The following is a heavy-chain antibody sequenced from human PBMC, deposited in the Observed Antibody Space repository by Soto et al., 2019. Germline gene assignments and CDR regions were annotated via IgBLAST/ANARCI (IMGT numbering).Heavy chain of an antibody. D-gene: IGHD2-2*01. Sequence: QVQLVESGGGVVQPGRSLRLSCAVSSLTLSNYSSHGVRHARDRGLEWVALISFDGNNNYYANSVKGRFTISRDNSKNTLYLQMNSLRAEDTAVYYCGRCTGTSCHLGADFWGQGTLVIVSS. CDR3: GRCTGTSCHLGADF. V-gene: IGHV3-30-3*01. CDR2: ISFDGNNN. CDR1: SLTLSNYS. J-gene: IGHJ4*02.